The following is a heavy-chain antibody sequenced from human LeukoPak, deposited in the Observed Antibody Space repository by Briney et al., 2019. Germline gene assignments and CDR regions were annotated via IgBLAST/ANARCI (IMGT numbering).Heavy chain of an antibody. Sequence: GGSLRLSCVTSGFTFSSYEMNWVRQAPGKGLEWVSYISSSGSTIYYADSVKGRFTISRDNAKNSLYLQMNSLRAEDTAVYYCARDARIAVAGTGYFQHWGQGTLVTVSS. V-gene: IGHV3-48*03. CDR2: ISSSGSTI. CDR1: GFTFSSYE. D-gene: IGHD6-19*01. CDR3: ARDARIAVAGTGYFQH. J-gene: IGHJ1*01.